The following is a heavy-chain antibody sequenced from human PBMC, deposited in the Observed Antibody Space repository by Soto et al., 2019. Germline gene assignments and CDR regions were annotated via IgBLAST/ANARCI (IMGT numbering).Heavy chain of an antibody. CDR2: IYYSGST. Sequence: PSETLSLTGTVSGGSISSGDYYWSWIRQPPGKGLEWIGYIYYSGSTYYNPSLKSRVTISVDTSKNQFSLKLSSVTAADTAVYYCARDHAIVATPAYYFDYWGQGTLVTVSS. V-gene: IGHV4-30-4*01. J-gene: IGHJ4*02. CDR1: GGSISSGDYY. D-gene: IGHD5-12*01. CDR3: ARDHAIVATPAYYFDY.